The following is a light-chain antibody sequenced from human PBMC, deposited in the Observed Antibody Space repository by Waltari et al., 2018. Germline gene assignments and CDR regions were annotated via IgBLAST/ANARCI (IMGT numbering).Light chain of an antibody. Sequence: DIWMTQSPPSLPASVGDSVTITCRASQGISSYLNWYQQKPGQAPKLLIYAASSLQSGVPSRFSGSGFGTDFTLTINSLQPEDFAVYFCQQTYSHFRTFGQGTKVDVK. CDR3: QQTYSHFRT. V-gene: IGKV1-39*01. CDR2: AAS. J-gene: IGKJ1*01. CDR1: QGISSY.